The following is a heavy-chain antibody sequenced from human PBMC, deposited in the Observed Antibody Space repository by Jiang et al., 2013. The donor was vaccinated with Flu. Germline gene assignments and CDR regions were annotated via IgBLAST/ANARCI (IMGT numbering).Heavy chain of an antibody. CDR2: IYYSGST. V-gene: IGHV4-39*01. CDR3: ARRLLCSGGSCYSGWFDP. Sequence: GSGLVKPSETLSLTCTVSGGSISSSSYYWGWIRQPPGKGLEWIGSIYYSGSTYYNPSLKSRVTISVDTSKNQFSLKLSSVTAADTAVYYCARRLLCSGGSCYSGWFDPWGQGPWSPSPQ. D-gene: IGHD2-15*01. CDR1: GGSISSSSYY. J-gene: IGHJ5*02.